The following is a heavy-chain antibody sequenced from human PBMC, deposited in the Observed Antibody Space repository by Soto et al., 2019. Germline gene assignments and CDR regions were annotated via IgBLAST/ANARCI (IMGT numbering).Heavy chain of an antibody. CDR3: AKCVNNCYLQN. Sequence: GGSLRLSCEASGFTFSSFAMTWVRQAPGKGLEWVSAISPGTGNTYYADSVKGRFTISRDNSKNTLYLQMNTVRAEDTAVYYCAKCVNNCYLQNWGEGTLVTVSS. CDR2: ISPGTGNT. J-gene: IGHJ4*02. D-gene: IGHD1-1*01. CDR1: GFTFSSFA. V-gene: IGHV3-23*01.